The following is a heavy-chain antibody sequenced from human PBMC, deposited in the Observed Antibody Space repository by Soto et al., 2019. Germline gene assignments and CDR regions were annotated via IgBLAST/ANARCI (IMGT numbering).Heavy chain of an antibody. J-gene: IGHJ4*02. V-gene: IGHV4-34*01. D-gene: IGHD6-13*01. CDR2: INHSGST. Sequence: QVQLQQWGAGLLKPSETLSLTCAVYGGSFSGYYWSWIRQPPGKGLEWIGEINHSGSTNYNPSLKSRVTISVDTSKNQFSLKLSSVTAADTAVYYCARGERGSSSWRRYYFDYWGQGTLVTVSS. CDR1: GGSFSGYY. CDR3: ARGERGSSSWRRYYFDY.